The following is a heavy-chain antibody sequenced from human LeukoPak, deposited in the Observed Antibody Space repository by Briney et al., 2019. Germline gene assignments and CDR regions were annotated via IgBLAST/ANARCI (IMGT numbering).Heavy chain of an antibody. D-gene: IGHD3-3*01. CDR1: GFTSGDYV. CDR2: IRSKAYGGTT. V-gene: IGHV3-49*04. J-gene: IGHJ4*02. Sequence: GGSLRLSCTASGFTSGDYVMSWVRQAPGKGLEWVGFIRSKAYGGTTEYAASVKGRFTISRDDSKSIAYLQMNSLKTEDTAVYYCTRGKYYDFWSGYYPDYWGQGTLVTVSS. CDR3: TRGKYYDFWSGYYPDY.